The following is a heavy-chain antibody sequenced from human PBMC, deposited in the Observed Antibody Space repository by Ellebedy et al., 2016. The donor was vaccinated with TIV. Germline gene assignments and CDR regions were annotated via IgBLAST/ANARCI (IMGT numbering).Heavy chain of an antibody. V-gene: IGHV3-33*01. CDR2: IWYDGSNK. D-gene: IGHD3-9*01. CDR3: ARELAGYAPRGVDAFDI. CDR1: GFTFSSYG. Sequence: GESLKISCAASGFTFSSYGMHWVRQAPGKGLEWVAVIWYDGSNKYYADSVKGRFTISRDNSKNTLYLQMNSLRAEDTAVYYCARELAGYAPRGVDAFDIWGQGTMVTVSS. J-gene: IGHJ3*02.